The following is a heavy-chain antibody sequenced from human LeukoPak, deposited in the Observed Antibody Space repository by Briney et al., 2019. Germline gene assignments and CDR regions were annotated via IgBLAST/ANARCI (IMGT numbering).Heavy chain of an antibody. CDR1: GLTFSSSG. V-gene: IGHV3-30*02. CDR2: INHDGTNT. J-gene: IGHJ4*02. CDR3: TNFDY. Sequence: GGSLRLSCTASGLTFSSSGMNWVRQAPGKGLDWVSLINHDGTNTFYADSVKGRFTISRDNSQNTLYLQMNSLRGEDTAVYYCTNFDYWGQGTLVTVSS.